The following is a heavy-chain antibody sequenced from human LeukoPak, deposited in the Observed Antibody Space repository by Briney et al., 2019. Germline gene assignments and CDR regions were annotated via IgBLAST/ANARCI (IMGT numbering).Heavy chain of an antibody. D-gene: IGHD2-21*01. CDR1: GFTFSSYA. Sequence: GGSLRLSCAASGFTFSSYAMSWVRQAPGKGLEWVSAISGSGGSTYYADFVKGRFTISRDNSKNTLYLQMTTLRAEDTAVYYCAPMGVNTWLDYWGKGTLVTVPS. V-gene: IGHV3-23*01. CDR3: APMGVNTWLDY. CDR2: ISGSGGST. J-gene: IGHJ4*02.